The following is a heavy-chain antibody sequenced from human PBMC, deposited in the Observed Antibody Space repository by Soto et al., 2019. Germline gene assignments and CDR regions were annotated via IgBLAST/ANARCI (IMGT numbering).Heavy chain of an antibody. CDR3: ARAEVPRVAVRGVIITSNYYYYYGMDV. Sequence: ASVKVSCKASGGTFSSYAISWVRQAPGQGLEWMGGIIPIFGTANYAQKFQGRVTITADESTSTAYMELSSLRSEDTAVYYCARAEVPRVAVRGVIITSNYYYYYGMDVWGQGTTVTVSS. CDR1: GGTFSSYA. V-gene: IGHV1-69*13. CDR2: IIPIFGTA. D-gene: IGHD3-10*01. J-gene: IGHJ6*02.